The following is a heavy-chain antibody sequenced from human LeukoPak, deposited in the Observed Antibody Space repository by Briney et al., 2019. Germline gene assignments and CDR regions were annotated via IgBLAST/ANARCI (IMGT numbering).Heavy chain of an antibody. V-gene: IGHV4-59*01. D-gene: IGHD3-10*01. J-gene: IGHJ5*02. CDR3: ARVGILWFGELSCWFDP. Sequence: SETLSLTCTVSGGSISSYYWSWIRQPPGKGLEWIGYIYYSGSTNYNPSLKSRVTISVDTSKNKFSLKLSSVTAADTAVYYCARVGILWFGELSCWFDPWGQGTLVTVSS. CDR2: IYYSGST. CDR1: GGSISSYY.